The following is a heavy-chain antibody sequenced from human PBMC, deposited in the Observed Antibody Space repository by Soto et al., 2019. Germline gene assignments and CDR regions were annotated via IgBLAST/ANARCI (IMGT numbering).Heavy chain of an antibody. CDR1: GLTVSSND. J-gene: IGHJ4*01. Sequence: EVQLVESGGGLVQPGGSLRLSCAASGLTVSSNDMSWVRQAPGKGLECVSITYSAGNTYYADSVKGRFIISRDNSKNTLYLQMISLRDDDTAVYYCARGSLYWGQGTLVTVSS. CDR3: ARGSLY. CDR2: TYSAGNT. V-gene: IGHV3-66*01.